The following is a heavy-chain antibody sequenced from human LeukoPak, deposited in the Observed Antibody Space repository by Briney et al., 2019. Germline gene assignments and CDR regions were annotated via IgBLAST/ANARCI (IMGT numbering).Heavy chain of an antibody. V-gene: IGHV3-30-3*01. CDR1: GFIFSNYA. CDR3: ARDPGLGYRGVWYQDYSDF. D-gene: IGHD6-19*01. CDR2: ISYDGSNK. Sequence: GGSLRLSCAASGFIFSNYAMHWVRQAPGKGLEWVAVISYDGSNKYYADSVTGRFTISRDNSANTLFLHVNSLRPENTALYYCARDPGLGYRGVWYQDYSDFWGRGALVTVSS. J-gene: IGHJ4*02.